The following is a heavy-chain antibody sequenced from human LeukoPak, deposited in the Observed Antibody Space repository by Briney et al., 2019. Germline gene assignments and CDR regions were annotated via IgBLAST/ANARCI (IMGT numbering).Heavy chain of an antibody. CDR1: GFTFSSYE. CDR3: ARDSAYYDILTGYYLSN. D-gene: IGHD3-9*01. V-gene: IGHV3-48*03. Sequence: GGSLRLSCAASGFTFSSYEMNWVRQAPGKGLEWVSYISSSGSTIYYADSVKGRFTISRDNAKNSLYLQMNSLRAEDTAVYYCARDSAYYDILTGYYLSNWGQGTLVTVSS. J-gene: IGHJ4*02. CDR2: ISSSGSTI.